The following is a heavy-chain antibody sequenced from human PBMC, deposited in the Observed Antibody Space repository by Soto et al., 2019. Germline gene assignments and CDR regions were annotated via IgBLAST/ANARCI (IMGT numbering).Heavy chain of an antibody. V-gene: IGHV4-34*01. CDR3: ARVLGDYGGNYYYYYYGMDV. CDR2: INHSGST. Sequence: SETLSLTCAVYGGSFSGYYWSWIRQPPGKGLEWIGEINHSGSTNYNPSLKSRVTISVDTSKNQFSLKLSSVTAADTAVYYCARVLGDYGGNYYYYYYGMDVWGQGTTVTVSS. D-gene: IGHD4-17*01. CDR1: GGSFSGYY. J-gene: IGHJ6*02.